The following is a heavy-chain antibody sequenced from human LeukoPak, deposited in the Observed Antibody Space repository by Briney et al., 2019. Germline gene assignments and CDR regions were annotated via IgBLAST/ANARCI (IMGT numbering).Heavy chain of an antibody. CDR1: GGSISLSN. V-gene: IGHV4-4*07. J-gene: IGHJ4*02. Sequence: SETLSLTCTVSGGSISLSNCSVIRQPAGKGLEWIGRIYTSGSTSYNSSLKSRVTMSVDTSKNQFSLKLSSVTAADTAVYYCARHLGGCNYGYALDYWGQGTLVSVSS. D-gene: IGHD5-18*01. CDR2: IYTSGST. CDR3: ARHLGGCNYGYALDY.